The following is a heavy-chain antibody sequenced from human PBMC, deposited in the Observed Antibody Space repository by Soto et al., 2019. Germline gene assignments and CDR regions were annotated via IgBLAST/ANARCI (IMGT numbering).Heavy chain of an antibody. CDR2: ISGSGGST. CDR3: ARRSSGWYFDY. Sequence: EVQLLESGGGLVQPGGSLRLSCAASGFTFSSYAMSWVRQAPGKGLEWVSAISGSGGSTYYADSVKGRFTISRDNSKIPLYLQMNGLRAEDTAVYYCARRSSGWYFDYWGQGTLVTVSS. V-gene: IGHV3-23*01. CDR1: GFTFSSYA. D-gene: IGHD6-19*01. J-gene: IGHJ4*02.